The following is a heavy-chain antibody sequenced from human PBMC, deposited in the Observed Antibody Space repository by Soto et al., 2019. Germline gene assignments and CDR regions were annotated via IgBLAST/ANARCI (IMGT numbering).Heavy chain of an antibody. J-gene: IGHJ6*04. V-gene: IGHV3-23*01. D-gene: IGHD2-15*01. CDR3: PKPLGYCSGGSCYPEDV. Sequence: GGSLRLSCAASGFTFSSYAMSWVRQAPGKGLEWVSAISGSGGSTYYADSVKGRFTISRDNSKNTLYLQMNSLRAEDTAVYYCPKPLGYCSGGSCYPEDVWGKGTTVTVSS. CDR1: GFTFSSYA. CDR2: ISGSGGST.